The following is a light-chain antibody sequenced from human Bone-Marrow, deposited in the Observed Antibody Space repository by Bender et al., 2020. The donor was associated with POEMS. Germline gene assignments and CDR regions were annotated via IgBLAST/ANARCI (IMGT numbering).Light chain of an antibody. Sequence: QSALTQPASVSGSPGQSITISCSATSSDISDYDYVSWYQQHPGKAPKLIIFAVTDRPSGVSDRFSGSKSGNTASLTISGLQAEDEANYYCASYTRGSTLVVFGGGTELTVL. J-gene: IGLJ2*01. CDR2: AVT. CDR3: ASYTRGSTLVV. V-gene: IGLV2-14*03. CDR1: SSDISDYDY.